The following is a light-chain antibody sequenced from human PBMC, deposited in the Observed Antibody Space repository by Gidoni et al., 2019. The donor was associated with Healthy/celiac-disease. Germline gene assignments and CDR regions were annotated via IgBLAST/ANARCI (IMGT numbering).Light chain of an antibody. CDR2: GAS. CDR3: QQNNSTPTWT. CDR1: QSISSY. Sequence: DIQMTQSPSTLSASVGERVTITCRASQSISSYLNWYQQKPGKAPRLLIYGASILQSGVPARFSGSGSGTEFTLTISSLQPEDFATYYCQQNNSTPTWTFGQGTKVEIK. J-gene: IGKJ1*01. V-gene: IGKV1-39*01.